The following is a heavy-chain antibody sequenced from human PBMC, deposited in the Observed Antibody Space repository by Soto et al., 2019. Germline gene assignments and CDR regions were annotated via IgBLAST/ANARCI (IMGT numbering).Heavy chain of an antibody. CDR1: GFTFSSYG. CDR3: AKDKDSSGWYRYFDY. D-gene: IGHD6-19*01. Sequence: GGSLRLSCAASGFTFSSYGMHWVRQAPGKGLEWVAVISYDGSNKYYADSVKGRFTISRDNSKNTLYLQMNSLRAEDTAVYYCAKDKDSSGWYRYFDYWGQGTLVTVSS. CDR2: ISYDGSNK. V-gene: IGHV3-30*18. J-gene: IGHJ4*02.